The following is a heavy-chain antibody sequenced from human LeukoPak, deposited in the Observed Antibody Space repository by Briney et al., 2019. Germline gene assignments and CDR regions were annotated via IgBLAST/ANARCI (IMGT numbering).Heavy chain of an antibody. CDR1: GGTFSSYA. D-gene: IGHD6-13*01. V-gene: IGHV1-69*05. CDR3: ARIAWSSHDAFDI. CDR2: IIPIFGTA. Sequence: SVKVSCKASGGTFSSYAISWVRQAPGQGLEWMGRIIPIFGTANYAQKFQGRVTITTDESTSTAYMELSSLRSEDTAVYYCARIAWSSHDAFDIWGQGTMVTVSS. J-gene: IGHJ3*02.